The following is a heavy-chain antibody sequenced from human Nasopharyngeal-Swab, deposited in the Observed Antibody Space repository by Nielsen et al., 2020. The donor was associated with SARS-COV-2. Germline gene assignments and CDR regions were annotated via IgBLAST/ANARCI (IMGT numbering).Heavy chain of an antibody. V-gene: IGHV3-9*01. CDR3: AKIPVADDAFDI. J-gene: IGHJ3*02. D-gene: IGHD6-19*01. CDR1: GFTFADYA. CDR2: ISWNSGSI. Sequence: GGSLRLSCAASGFTFADYAMHWVRQAPGKGLEWVSGISWNSGSIGYADSVKGRFTISRDNAKNSLYLQMNSLRAEDTALYYCAKIPVADDAFDIWGQGTMVTVSS.